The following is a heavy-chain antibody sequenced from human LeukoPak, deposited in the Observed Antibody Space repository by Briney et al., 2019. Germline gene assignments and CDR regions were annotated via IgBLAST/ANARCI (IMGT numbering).Heavy chain of an antibody. CDR1: GFTFYSDA. CDR2: IDGTGGHI. CDR3: AKNAKTGEAYYDY. Sequence: PGGSLRLSCAASGFTFYSDAMTWVRQAPGKGLEWVSAIDGTGGHIYYADSVRGRFTFSRDNSKNTVYLQMNSLRADDTAVYYCAKNAKTGEAYYDYWGQGTLVTVSS. J-gene: IGHJ4*02. D-gene: IGHD2-8*02. V-gene: IGHV3-23*01.